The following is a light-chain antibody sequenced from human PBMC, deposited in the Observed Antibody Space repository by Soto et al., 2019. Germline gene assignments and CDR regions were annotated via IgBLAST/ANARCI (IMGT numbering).Light chain of an antibody. CDR2: DRS. V-gene: IGKV1-5*01. Sequence: DIQMTQSPSTLSASVGDRVTITCRASQSINNWLARYQQKPGKAPKFLIYDRSTLESGVPSRFSGRASGTEFTLTISSLQPEDFGTYYCQQYDDYPLTFGGGTRVEFK. CDR3: QQYDDYPLT. J-gene: IGKJ4*01. CDR1: QSINNW.